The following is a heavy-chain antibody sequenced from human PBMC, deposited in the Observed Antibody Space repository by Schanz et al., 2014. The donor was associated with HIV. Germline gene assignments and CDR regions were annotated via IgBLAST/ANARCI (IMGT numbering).Heavy chain of an antibody. D-gene: IGHD6-13*01. CDR2: ISAYNGNT. J-gene: IGHJ4*02. V-gene: IGHV1-18*01. CDR1: GYTFNSYG. Sequence: QVQLVQSGAEVKKPGASVKVSCKASGYTFNSYGISWVRQAPGQGLEWMGWISAYNGNTNYAPKFQGRVTMTRDTSTTTVSMELRSLRSDDRAVYYCARDPEGIAAAGRDYWGQGTLVTVSS. CDR3: ARDPEGIAAAGRDY.